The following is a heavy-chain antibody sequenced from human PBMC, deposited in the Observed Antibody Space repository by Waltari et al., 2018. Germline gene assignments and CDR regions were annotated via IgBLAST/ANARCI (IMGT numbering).Heavy chain of an antibody. CDR2: IVVGSGNT. J-gene: IGHJ6*02. CDR1: GFTFTSSA. V-gene: IGHV1-58*01. CDR3: AASSSYGYYYYYGMDV. D-gene: IGHD5-18*01. Sequence: QMQLVQSGPEVKKPGTSVKVSCKASGFTFTSSAVQCVRQSRGQRLEWIGWIVVGSGNTNYAQKFQERVTITRDMSTSTAYMELSSLRSEDTAVYYCAASSSYGYYYYYGMDVWGQGTTVTVSS.